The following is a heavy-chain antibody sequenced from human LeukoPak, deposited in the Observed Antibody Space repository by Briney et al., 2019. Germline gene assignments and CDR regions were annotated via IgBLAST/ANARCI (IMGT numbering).Heavy chain of an antibody. CDR3: AKSGPGGTYDSGSYYSSFDY. D-gene: IGHD3-22*01. V-gene: IGHV3-23*01. CDR1: RFTFSSHA. CDR2: ISGSGGIT. Sequence: GGSLRLSCAASRFTFSSHAMNWVRQAPGKGLEGVSGISGSGGITYYADSVKGRFTISRDNSKNTLYLQMNSLRAEDTALYYCAKSGPGGTYDSGSYYSSFDYWGQGTLVTVSS. J-gene: IGHJ4*02.